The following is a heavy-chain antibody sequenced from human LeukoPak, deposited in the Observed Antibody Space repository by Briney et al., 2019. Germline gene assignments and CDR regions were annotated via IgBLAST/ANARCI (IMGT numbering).Heavy chain of an antibody. J-gene: IGHJ4*02. CDR1: GFTFSNYA. CDR3: AKALIVPAAIPGDY. CDR2: VSGSGGNT. D-gene: IGHD2-2*01. V-gene: IGHV3-23*01. Sequence: GGSLRLSCAASGFTFSNYAMSWVRQAPGKGLEWVSGVSGSGGNTYYADSVKGRFTISRDNSRNTLSLQMSRLRAEDTAVYYCAKALIVPAAIPGDYWGQGTLVTVSS.